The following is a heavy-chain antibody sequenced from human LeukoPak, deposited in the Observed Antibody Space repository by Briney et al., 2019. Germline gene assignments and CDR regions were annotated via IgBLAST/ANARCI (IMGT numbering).Heavy chain of an antibody. CDR3: VREPYSGSSAGFDY. J-gene: IGHJ4*02. CDR1: GFTFSTYS. V-gene: IGHV3-21*01. CDR2: ISGNSAYI. D-gene: IGHD2-2*01. Sequence: GGSLRLSCAASGFTFSTYSMNWVRQAPGKGLEWVSSISGNSAYIFYAGPVKGRFTISRDNAQNSLYLQMNSLRAEDTALYYCVREPYSGSSAGFDYWGQGTLVTVSS.